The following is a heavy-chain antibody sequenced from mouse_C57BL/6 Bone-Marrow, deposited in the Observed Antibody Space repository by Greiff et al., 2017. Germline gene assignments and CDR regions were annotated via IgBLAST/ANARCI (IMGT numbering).Heavy chain of an antibody. CDR1: GFTFSDYY. J-gene: IGHJ3*01. CDR3: ARHEGLRGFAY. D-gene: IGHD2-4*01. V-gene: IGHV5-12*01. Sequence: EVKLVESGGGLVQPGGSLKLSCAASGFTFSDYYMYWVRQTPEKRLEWVAYISNGGGSTYYPDTVKGRFTISRDNAKNTLYLQMSRLKSDDTAMYYRARHEGLRGFAYWGQGTLVTVSA. CDR2: ISNGGGST.